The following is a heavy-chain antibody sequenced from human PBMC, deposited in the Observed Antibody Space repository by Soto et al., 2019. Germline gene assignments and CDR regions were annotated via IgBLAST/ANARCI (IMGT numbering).Heavy chain of an antibody. Sequence: QVQLQESGPGLVKPSETLSLTCTVSGGSVSSGSYYWSWIRQPPGKGLEWIGYIYYSGSTNYNPSLKSRVTISVDTSKNQFSLKLSSVTAADTAVYYYARAHSDPEGTYYFDYWGQGTLVTVSS. J-gene: IGHJ4*02. CDR2: IYYSGST. CDR1: GGSVSSGSYY. V-gene: IGHV4-61*01. D-gene: IGHD1-7*01. CDR3: ARAHSDPEGTYYFDY.